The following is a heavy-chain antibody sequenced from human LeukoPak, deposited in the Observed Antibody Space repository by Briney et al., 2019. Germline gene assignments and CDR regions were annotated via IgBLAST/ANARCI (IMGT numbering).Heavy chain of an antibody. CDR2: IIPIFGTA. CDR3: ARTPAPAMVDY. Sequence: SVKVSCKASGYSFTTFAMNWVRQAPGQGLEWMGGIIPIFGTANYAQKFQGRVTITADKSTSTAYMELSSLRSEDTAVYYCARTPAPAMVDYWGQGTLVTVSS. V-gene: IGHV1-69*06. D-gene: IGHD2-2*01. J-gene: IGHJ4*02. CDR1: GYSFTTFA.